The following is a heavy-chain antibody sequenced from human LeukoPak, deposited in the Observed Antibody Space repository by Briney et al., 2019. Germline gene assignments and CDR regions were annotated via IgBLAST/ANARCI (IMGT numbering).Heavy chain of an antibody. CDR3: AREYSSGWFPDY. CDR1: GGSISSSNW. V-gene: IGHV4-4*02. Sequence: SETLSLTCAVSGGSISSSNWWSWVLQPPGKGLEWVGEIYHSGSTNYNPSLKSRVTISVDKSKNQFSLRLSSVTAADTAVYYCAREYSSGWFPDYWGQGTLVTVSS. D-gene: IGHD6-19*01. J-gene: IGHJ4*02. CDR2: IYHSGST.